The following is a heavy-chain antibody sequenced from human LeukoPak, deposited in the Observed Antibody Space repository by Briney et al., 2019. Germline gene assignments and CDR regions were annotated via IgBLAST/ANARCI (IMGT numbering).Heavy chain of an antibody. CDR1: GFTFSNAW. V-gene: IGHV3-15*01. D-gene: IGHD3-10*01. CDR2: IKSKTDGGTT. CDR3: TTDHITMVRGAAETLDY. Sequence: GGSLRLSCAASGFTFSNAWMSWVRQAPGKGLEWVGRIKSKTDGGTTDYAAPVKGRFTISRDDSKNTLYLQMNSLKTEDTAVYYCTTDHITMVRGAAETLDYWGQGTRVTVSS. J-gene: IGHJ4*02.